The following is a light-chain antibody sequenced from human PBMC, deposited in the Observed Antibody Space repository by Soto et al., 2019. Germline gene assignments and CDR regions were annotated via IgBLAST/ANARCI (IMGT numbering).Light chain of an antibody. CDR2: DAS. J-gene: IGKJ5*01. CDR3: QQYDNLPIT. V-gene: IGKV1-33*01. CDR1: QDIRNY. Sequence: DIQMTQSPSSLAASEGDRVSIRCQASQDIRNYLNWYQQKPGKAPKLLIYDASNLETGVPSRFSGSGSGTHFDLTISSLQPEDIATYYCQQYDNLPITCGQWTRLEI.